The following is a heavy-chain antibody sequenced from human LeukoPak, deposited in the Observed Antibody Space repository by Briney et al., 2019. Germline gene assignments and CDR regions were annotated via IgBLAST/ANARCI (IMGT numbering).Heavy chain of an antibody. J-gene: IGHJ4*02. CDR1: GFTFSSYG. Sequence: GGSLRLSCAASGFTFSSYGMSWVRQAPGKGLEWVAGITDGGGSKYYADSVKGRFTISRDNSKNTLYLQMNTLRAEDPAIYYCPNCLLFCSGYYTPFAYRGQGASLTVSS. CDR2: ITDGGGSK. CDR3: PNCLLFCSGYYTPFAY. V-gene: IGHV3-23*01. D-gene: IGHD3-3*01.